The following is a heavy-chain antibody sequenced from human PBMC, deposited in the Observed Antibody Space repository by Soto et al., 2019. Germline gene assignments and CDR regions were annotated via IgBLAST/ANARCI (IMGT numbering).Heavy chain of an antibody. V-gene: IGHV3-30-3*01. J-gene: IGHJ5*02. CDR2: ISYDGSNK. D-gene: IGHD3-22*01. Sequence: GGSLRLSCAASGFTFSSYAMHWVRQAPGKGLEWVAVISYDGSNKYYADSVKGRFTISRDNSKNTLYLQMNSLRAEDTAVYYCARDRVPYSSGSNWFDPWRQGTLVTVSS. CDR1: GFTFSSYA. CDR3: ARDRVPYSSGSNWFDP.